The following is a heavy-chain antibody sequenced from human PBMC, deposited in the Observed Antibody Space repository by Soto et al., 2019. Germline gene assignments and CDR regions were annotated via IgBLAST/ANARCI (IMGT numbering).Heavy chain of an antibody. J-gene: IGHJ4*02. Sequence: PGGSLRLSCLASGFIFRSYAMHWVRQAPGKRLEWVAVITYDGINGYYADSVRGRFAISRDNSKNTLYLQMNSLRPEDTAVYYCARAFSGSYPNFDYWGQGTLVTVSS. V-gene: IGHV3-30*09. CDR3: ARAFSGSYPNFDY. D-gene: IGHD1-26*01. CDR1: GFIFRSYA. CDR2: ITYDGING.